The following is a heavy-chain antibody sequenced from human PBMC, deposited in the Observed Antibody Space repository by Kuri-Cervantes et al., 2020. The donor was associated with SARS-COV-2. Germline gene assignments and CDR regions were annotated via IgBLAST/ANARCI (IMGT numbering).Heavy chain of an antibody. CDR2: INPSGGST. V-gene: IGHV1-46*01. Sequence: ASVKVSCKASGYTFTSYYMHWVRQAPGQGLEWMGIINPSGGSTSYAQKFQGRVTMTRDTSTSTVYMELSSLRSEDTAVYYCARGPAHDFWGGYRFDYWGQGTLVTVSS. D-gene: IGHD3-3*01. CDR3: ARGPAHDFWGGYRFDY. CDR1: GYTFTSYY. J-gene: IGHJ4*02.